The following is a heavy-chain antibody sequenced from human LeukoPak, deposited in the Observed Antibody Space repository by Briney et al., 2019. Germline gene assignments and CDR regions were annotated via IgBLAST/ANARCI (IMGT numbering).Heavy chain of an antibody. V-gene: IGHV3-30*18. D-gene: IGHD2-2*02. Sequence: GGSLRHSCAASGFTFSSYGMHWVRQAPGKGLEWVAVISYDGSNKYYADSVKGRFTISRDNSKNTLYLQMNSLRAEDTAVYYCAKDLGSYSSTMGYWGQGTLVTVSS. CDR1: GFTFSSYG. CDR3: AKDLGSYSSTMGY. CDR2: ISYDGSNK. J-gene: IGHJ4*02.